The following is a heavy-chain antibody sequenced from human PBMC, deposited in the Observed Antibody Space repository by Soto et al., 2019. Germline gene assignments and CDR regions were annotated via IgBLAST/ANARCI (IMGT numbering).Heavy chain of an antibody. Sequence: SETLSLTCAVYGGSFSGYYWSWIRQPPGKGLEWIGEINHSGSTNYNPSLKSRVTISVDTSKNQFSLKLSSVTAADTAVYYCARLRTGTTVKCFDYWGQGTLVTVSS. CDR3: ARLRTGTTVKCFDY. D-gene: IGHD1-7*01. CDR1: GGSFSGYY. J-gene: IGHJ4*02. CDR2: INHSGST. V-gene: IGHV4-34*01.